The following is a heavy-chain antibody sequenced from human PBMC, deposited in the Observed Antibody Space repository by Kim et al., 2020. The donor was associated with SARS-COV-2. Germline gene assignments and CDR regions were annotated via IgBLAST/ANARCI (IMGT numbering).Heavy chain of an antibody. V-gene: IGHV3-23*01. CDR3: AKVVQLYCSSTSCYFDY. D-gene: IGHD2-2*01. CDR2: ISGSGGST. CDR1: GFTFSSYA. J-gene: IGHJ4*02. Sequence: GGSLRRSCAASGFTFSSYAMSWVRQAPGKGLEWVSAISGSGGSTYYADSVKGRFTISRDNSKNTLYLQMNSLRAEDTAVYYCAKVVQLYCSSTSCYFDYWGQGTLVTVSS.